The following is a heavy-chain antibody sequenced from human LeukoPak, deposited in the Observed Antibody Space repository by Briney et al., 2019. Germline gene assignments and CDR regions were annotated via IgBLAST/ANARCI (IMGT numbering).Heavy chain of an antibody. V-gene: IGHV3-11*01. CDR1: GFTFSDYY. Sequence: PGGSLRLSCAASGFTFSDYYMSWIRQAPGKGLEWVSYISSSGSTIYYADSVKGRFTISRDNAKNSLYLQMNSLRAEDTAVYYCARMLYSSGWYLSPDAFDIWGQGTMVTVSS. CDR2: ISSSGSTI. J-gene: IGHJ3*02. D-gene: IGHD6-19*01. CDR3: ARMLYSSGWYLSPDAFDI.